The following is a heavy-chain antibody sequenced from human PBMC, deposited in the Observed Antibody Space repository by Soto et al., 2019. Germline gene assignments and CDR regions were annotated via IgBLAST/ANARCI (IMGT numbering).Heavy chain of an antibody. CDR2: ITATGDRT. J-gene: IGHJ4*02. CDR1: GFRFSSYS. V-gene: IGHV3-23*01. Sequence: PGGFLRLSCADPGFRFSSYSMSWVRQTPGKGLEWVAAITATGDRTYYADSVTGRFTISRDNSKKTHYLQMTSLRAEDTAMYYCATMNGYFEYWGQGTPVTVSS. D-gene: IGHD3-22*01. CDR3: ATMNGYFEY.